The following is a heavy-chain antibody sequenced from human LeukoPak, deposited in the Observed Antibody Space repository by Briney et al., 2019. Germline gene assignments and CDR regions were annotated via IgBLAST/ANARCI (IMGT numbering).Heavy chain of an antibody. V-gene: IGHV4-59*01. CDR3: ARAYSSSGWTGPFDY. Sequence: PSETLSLTCTVSGGSISSYYWSWIRQPPGKGLEWIGYIYYSGGTNYNPSLKSRVTISVDTSKNQFSLKLSSVTAADTAMYYCARAYSSSGWTGPFDYWGQGTLVTVSS. J-gene: IGHJ4*02. D-gene: IGHD6-19*01. CDR1: GGSISSYY. CDR2: IYYSGGT.